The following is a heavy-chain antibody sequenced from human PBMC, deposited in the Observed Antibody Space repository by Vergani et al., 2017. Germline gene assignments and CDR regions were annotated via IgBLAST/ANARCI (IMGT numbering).Heavy chain of an antibody. Sequence: QVQLVQSGAEVKKPGSSVKVSCKASGGTFSSYAISWVRQAPGQGLEWMGRIIPIFGTANYAQKFQGRVTITADESTSTAYMELSSLRSEDTAVYYCAKGTVSSFGDYYYYYMDVWGKGTTVTVSS. J-gene: IGHJ6*03. CDR3: AKGTVSSFGDYYYYYMDV. V-gene: IGHV1-69*13. D-gene: IGHD3-16*01. CDR2: IIPIFGTA. CDR1: GGTFSSYA.